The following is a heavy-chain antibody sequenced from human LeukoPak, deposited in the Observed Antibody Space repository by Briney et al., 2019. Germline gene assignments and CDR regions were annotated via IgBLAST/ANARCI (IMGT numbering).Heavy chain of an antibody. Sequence: GRSLSLSCAASGFTFSSHGVHWVRQAPGKGLEGVAVVSDGGTTTYYADSVKGRFTISRDNSKNALYLQMNSLRSEDTAVYFCTREGVTGSRTKEGASGSRYCFDYWGQGTLVTVSS. CDR2: VSDGGTTT. D-gene: IGHD1-26*01. CDR3: TREGVTGSRTKEGASGSRYCFDY. CDR1: GFTFSSHG. J-gene: IGHJ4*02. V-gene: IGHV3-30*03.